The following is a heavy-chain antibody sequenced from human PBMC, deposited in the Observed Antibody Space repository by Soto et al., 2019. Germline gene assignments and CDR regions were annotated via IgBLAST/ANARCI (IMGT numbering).Heavy chain of an antibody. CDR1: GFSFDDYT. CDR2: IKQDETEK. CDR3: ARGDYFDRRFDY. Sequence: GGSLRLSCAASGFSFDDYTMHWVCQAPGQGLEWVADIKQDETEKYYVDSVKGRFTISRDNSKNTLYLQMDSLRVEDTAVYYCARGDYFDRRFDYWGQGALVTVSS. D-gene: IGHD3-22*01. V-gene: IGHV3-7*03. J-gene: IGHJ4*02.